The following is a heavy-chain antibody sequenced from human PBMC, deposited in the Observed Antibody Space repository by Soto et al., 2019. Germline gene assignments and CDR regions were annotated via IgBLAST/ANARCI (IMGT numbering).Heavy chain of an antibody. CDR1: GFTFSSYG. J-gene: IGHJ4*02. CDR2: ISYDGSNK. Sequence: VQLVESGGGVVQPGRSLRLSCAASGFTFSSYGMHWVRQAPGKGLEWVAVISYDGSNKYYADSVKGRFTISRDNSKNTLYLQMNSLRAEDTAVYYCAKDQGSSWTYFDYWGQGTLVTVSS. CDR3: AKDQGSSWTYFDY. V-gene: IGHV3-30*18. D-gene: IGHD6-13*01.